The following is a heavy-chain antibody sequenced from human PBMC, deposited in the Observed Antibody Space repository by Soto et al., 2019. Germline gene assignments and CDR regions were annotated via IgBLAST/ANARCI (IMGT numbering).Heavy chain of an antibody. V-gene: IGHV3-23*01. Sequence: PGGSLRLSCAASGFTFSSYAMSWVRQAPGKGLEWVSAISGSGGSTYYADSVKGRFTISRDDSKNTLYLQMNSLRAEDTTVYYCAKVKDCRGGSCYVPQYYYYGMDDCGQGTTVT. J-gene: IGHJ6*01. CDR1: GFTFSSYA. CDR3: AKVKDCRGGSCYVPQYYYYGMDD. CDR2: ISGSGGST. D-gene: IGHD2-15*01.